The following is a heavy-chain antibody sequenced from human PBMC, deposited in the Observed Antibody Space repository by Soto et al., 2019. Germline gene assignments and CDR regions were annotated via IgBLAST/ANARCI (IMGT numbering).Heavy chain of an antibody. Sequence: QVQLVQSGAEVKKPGASVKVSCKASGYIFINYYIHWVRQAPGQGLEWMGIINPTGGSTNYAQNLQGRVTLTMDTSTSAVYMELSSLRFEDTAVYYWARDLAAGDYWGQGTLVTVSS. CDR3: ARDLAAGDY. D-gene: IGHD6-13*01. V-gene: IGHV1-46*04. CDR2: INPTGGST. J-gene: IGHJ4*02. CDR1: GYIFINYY.